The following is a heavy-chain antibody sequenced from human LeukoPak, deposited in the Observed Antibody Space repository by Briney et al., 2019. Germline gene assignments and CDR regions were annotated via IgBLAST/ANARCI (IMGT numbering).Heavy chain of an antibody. J-gene: IGHJ6*03. V-gene: IGHV1-2*02. CDR2: INPNSGGT. CDR3: ARMTTAVDSSGYSYYYYYYMDV. CDR1: GYTFTGYY. Sequence: ASLKVSCKASGYTFTGYYMHWVRQAPGQGLEWMGWINPNSGGTNYAQKFQGRVTMTRDTSISTAYMELSRLRSDDTAVYYCARMTTAVDSSGYSYYYYYYMDVWGKGTTVTVSS. D-gene: IGHD3-22*01.